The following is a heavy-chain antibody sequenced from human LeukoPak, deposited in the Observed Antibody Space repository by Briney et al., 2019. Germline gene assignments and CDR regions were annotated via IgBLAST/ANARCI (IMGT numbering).Heavy chain of an antibody. CDR2: IYYSGMT. CDR3: ASADYDDYYIDF. J-gene: IGHJ4*02. Sequence: SETLSLTCTVSDGSISSYYWSWIRQPPGKGLDWIGYIYYSGMTNYNPSLKSRVTISLDTSKNQFSLKLSSVTAADTAVYYCASADYDDYYIDFWGQGTLVTVSS. CDR1: DGSISSYY. V-gene: IGHV4-59*01. D-gene: IGHD4-17*01.